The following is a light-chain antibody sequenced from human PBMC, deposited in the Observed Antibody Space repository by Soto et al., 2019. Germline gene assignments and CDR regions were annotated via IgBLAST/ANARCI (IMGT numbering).Light chain of an antibody. V-gene: IGKV3-15*01. J-gene: IGKJ1*01. CDR1: QSVGSN. CDR3: QQYNDWRA. Sequence: EIVMTQSPATLSVSPGERATLSCRASQSVGSNLAWYQQKPGQAPSLLIYGASTRATGIPARFSGSGSGTEFTLTISRLQSEDFAVYYCQQYNDWRAFGQGTKVEIK. CDR2: GAS.